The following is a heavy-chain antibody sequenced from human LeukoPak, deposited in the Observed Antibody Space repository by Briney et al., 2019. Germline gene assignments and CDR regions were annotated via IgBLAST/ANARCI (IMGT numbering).Heavy chain of an antibody. V-gene: IGHV1-69*13. D-gene: IGHD4-17*01. Sequence: SVKVSCKASGGTFSSYAISWVRQAPGQGLKWMGGIIPIFGTANYAQKFQGRVTITADESTSTAYMELSSLRSEDTAVYYCARGRTTVTALYDYWGQGTLVTVSS. CDR2: IIPIFGTA. CDR3: ARGRTTVTALYDY. J-gene: IGHJ4*02. CDR1: GGTFSSYA.